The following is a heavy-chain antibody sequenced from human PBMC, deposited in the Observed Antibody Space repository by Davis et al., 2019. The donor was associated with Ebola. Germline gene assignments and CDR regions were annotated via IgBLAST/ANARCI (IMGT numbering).Heavy chain of an antibody. CDR3: AKDGDGRSKYYYYYMDV. J-gene: IGHJ6*03. V-gene: IGHV3-30*18. CDR1: GFTFSSYG. CDR2: ISYDGSNK. D-gene: IGHD1-26*01. Sequence: GGSLRLSCAASGFTFSSYGMHWVRQAPGKGLEWVAVISYDGSNKYYADSVKGRFTISRDNSKNTLYLQMNSLRAEDTAVYYCAKDGDGRSKYYYYYMDVWGKGTTVTVSS.